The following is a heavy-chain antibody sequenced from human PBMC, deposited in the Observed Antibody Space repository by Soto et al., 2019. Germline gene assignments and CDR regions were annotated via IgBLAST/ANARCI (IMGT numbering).Heavy chain of an antibody. D-gene: IGHD4-17*01. V-gene: IGHV4-34*01. CDR2: INHSEST. CDR1: GGSFSGYY. J-gene: IGHJ4*02. Sequence: QVQLQQWGAGLLKPSETLSLTCAVYGGSFSGYYWSWIRQPPGKGLEWIGEINHSESTNYNPSLNSQASISVDPSKNQFSLKLTSVTAAATALYYCARGVGGYGRDFDYWGQGNLVTVSS. CDR3: ARGVGGYGRDFDY.